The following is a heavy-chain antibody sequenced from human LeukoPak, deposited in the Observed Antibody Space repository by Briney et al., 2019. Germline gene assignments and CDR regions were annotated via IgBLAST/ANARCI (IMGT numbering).Heavy chain of an antibody. CDR3: ASAPYCSSTSCSY. V-gene: IGHV4-34*01. Sequence: LETLSLTCAVYGGSFSGYYWSWIRQPPGKGLEWIGEINHSGSTNYNPSLKSRVTISVDTSKNQFSLKLSSVTAADTAVYYCASAPYCSSTSCSYWGQGTLVTVSS. CDR1: GGSFSGYY. J-gene: IGHJ4*02. CDR2: INHSGST. D-gene: IGHD2-2*01.